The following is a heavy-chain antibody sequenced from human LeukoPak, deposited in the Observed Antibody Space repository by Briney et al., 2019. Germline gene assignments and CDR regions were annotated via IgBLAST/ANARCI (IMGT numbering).Heavy chain of an antibody. CDR1: GFTFSNFA. V-gene: IGHV3-23*01. J-gene: IGHJ4*02. Sequence: GGSLRLSCAASGFTFSNFAMSWVRQAPGRGLEWVSTISAYRGITYYADSVEGRFTVSRDNSKNTLYLQMNSLRAEDTAVYYCAKPNYGDYDPAFDYWGQGTLVTVSS. CDR3: AKPNYGDYDPAFDY. D-gene: IGHD4-17*01. CDR2: ISAYRGIT.